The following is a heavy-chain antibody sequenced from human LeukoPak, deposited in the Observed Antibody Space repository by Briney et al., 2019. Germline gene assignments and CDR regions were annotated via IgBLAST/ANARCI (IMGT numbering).Heavy chain of an antibody. Sequence: PSETLSLTCTVSGGSISSGGYYWSWIRQHPGKGLEWIGYIYYSGSTYYNPSLKSRVTISVDTSKNQFSLKLSSVTAADTAVYYCARGYCGGDCYGWFDPWGQGTLVTVSS. J-gene: IGHJ5*02. D-gene: IGHD2-21*02. CDR2: IYYSGST. CDR3: ARGYCGGDCYGWFDP. CDR1: GGSISSGGYY. V-gene: IGHV4-31*03.